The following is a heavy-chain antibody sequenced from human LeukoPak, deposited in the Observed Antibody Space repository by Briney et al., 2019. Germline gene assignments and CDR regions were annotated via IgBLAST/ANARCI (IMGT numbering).Heavy chain of an antibody. Sequence: SETLSLTCTVSRGSISSSSYYWGWIRQPPGKWLEWIGSIYYSGSTYYNPSLKGRVTISVDTSKNQFCRKLISLTAADTAVYYCARILFSSSSYFDYWGQGTLVTVSS. J-gene: IGHJ4*02. D-gene: IGHD6-13*01. V-gene: IGHV4-39*07. CDR2: IYYSGST. CDR1: RGSISSSSYY. CDR3: ARILFSSSSYFDY.